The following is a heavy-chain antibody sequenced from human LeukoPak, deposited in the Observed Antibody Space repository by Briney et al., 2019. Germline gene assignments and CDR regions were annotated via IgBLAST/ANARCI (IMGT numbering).Heavy chain of an antibody. Sequence: GGSLRLSCAASGFTFSGSAMHWVRQASGKGLEWVGRIRSKANSYATAYAASVKGRFTISRDDSKNTAYLQMNSLKTEDTAVYYCTRPSDDYVWGSYRGLDYWGQGTLVTVSP. CDR2: IRSKANSYAT. CDR3: TRPSDDYVWGSYRGLDY. D-gene: IGHD3-16*02. J-gene: IGHJ4*02. CDR1: GFTFSGSA. V-gene: IGHV3-73*01.